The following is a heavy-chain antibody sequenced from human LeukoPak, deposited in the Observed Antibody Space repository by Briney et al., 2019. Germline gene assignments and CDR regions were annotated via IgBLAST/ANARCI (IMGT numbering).Heavy chain of an antibody. CDR2: INSDGSST. D-gene: IGHD6-6*01. J-gene: IGHJ5*02. CDR1: GFSFSTYA. V-gene: IGHV3-74*01. Sequence: PGGSLRLSCAASGFSFSTYAMHWVRQAPGKGLEWVSRINSDGSSTSYADSVKGRFTISGDNAKNALYLQMNSLRAEDTAVYYCAGSIAGPDWIDPWGLGTLVTVSS. CDR3: AGSIAGPDWIDP.